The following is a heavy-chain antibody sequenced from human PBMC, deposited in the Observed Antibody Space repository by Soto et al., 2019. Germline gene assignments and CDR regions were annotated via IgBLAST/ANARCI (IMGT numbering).Heavy chain of an antibody. CDR3: ARDPPYGSGTSQNYGMDV. CDR1: GFTFNTYW. J-gene: IGHJ6*02. Sequence: EVQLVESGGGLVQPGGSLRLSCAASGFTFNTYWMTWVRQAPGKGLEWVANIKQDGSETYHVDSVKGRFTISRDNAKNSLYLQMNSLRAEDTAVYYCARDPPYGSGTSQNYGMDVWGQGTTVTVSS. D-gene: IGHD3-10*01. CDR2: IKQDGSET. V-gene: IGHV3-7*04.